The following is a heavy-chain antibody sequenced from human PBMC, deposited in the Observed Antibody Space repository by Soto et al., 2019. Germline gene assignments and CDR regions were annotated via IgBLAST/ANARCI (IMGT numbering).Heavy chain of an antibody. J-gene: IGHJ6*02. Sequence: SQTLSITGAISGDSVSSNIAAWNCSRQSPSRGLEWLGRTYYRSKWYNDYAVSVKSRITINPDTSKNQFSLQLNSVTPEDTAVYYCAREGWEKQLVPYYYGMDVWGQGTTVTVSS. D-gene: IGHD6-13*01. V-gene: IGHV6-1*01. CDR3: AREGWEKQLVPYYYGMDV. CDR2: TYYRSKWYN. CDR1: GDSVSSNIAA.